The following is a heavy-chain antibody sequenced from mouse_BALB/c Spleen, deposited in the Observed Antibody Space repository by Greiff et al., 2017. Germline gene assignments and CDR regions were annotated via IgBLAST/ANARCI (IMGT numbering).Heavy chain of an antibody. CDR2: IDPENGDT. V-gene: IGHV14-4*02. J-gene: IGHJ3*01. CDR1: GFNIKVYY. D-gene: IGHD2-14*01. CDR3: NAEVFAY. Sequence: VQLQQSGAELVRSGASVKLSCTASGFNIKVYYMHWVKQRPEQGLEWIGWIDPENGDTEYAPKFQGKATMTADTSSNTAYLQLSSLTSEDTAVYYCNAEVFAYWGQGTLVTVSA.